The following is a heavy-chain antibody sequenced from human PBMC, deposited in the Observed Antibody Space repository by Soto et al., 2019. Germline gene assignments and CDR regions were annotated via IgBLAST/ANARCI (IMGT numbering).Heavy chain of an antibody. D-gene: IGHD4-17*01. V-gene: IGHV1-2*04. J-gene: IGHJ3*02. CDR3: ARDLPTGSLLTVTDAFDI. CDR1: GYTFTGYY. CDR2: INPNSGGT. Sequence: ASVKVSCKASGYTFTGYYMHWVRQAPGQGLEWMGWINPNSGGTNYAQKFQGWVTMTRDTSISTAYMELSRLRSDDTAVYYCARDLPTGSLLTVTDAFDIWGQGTMVTVSS.